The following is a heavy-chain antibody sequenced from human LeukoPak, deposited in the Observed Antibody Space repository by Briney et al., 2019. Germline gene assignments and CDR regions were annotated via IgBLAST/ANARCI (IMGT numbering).Heavy chain of an antibody. CDR2: VDHAGSGT. CDR3: ATDLG. CDR1: GLTFTSYW. D-gene: IGHD4-17*01. V-gene: IGHV3-74*01. J-gene: IGHJ4*02. Sequence: GGSLRLSCAASGLTFTSYWMHWVRQPAGRGLVWVSRVDHAGSGTAYADSVTGRFTISRDNAKNTVCLQINSLRGEDTAVYYCATDLGWGEGTLGILYS.